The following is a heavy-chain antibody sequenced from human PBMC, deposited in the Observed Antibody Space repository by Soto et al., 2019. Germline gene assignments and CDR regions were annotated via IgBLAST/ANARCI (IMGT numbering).Heavy chain of an antibody. D-gene: IGHD3-16*01. V-gene: IGHV3-9*01. CDR1: GFTFDDYA. CDR2: ISWNSVSI. J-gene: IGHJ3*02. Sequence: GGSLRLSCAASGFTFDDYAMHWVRQAPGKGLEWVSGISWNSVSIGYADSVKGRFTISRDNAKNSLYLEMNSLRGEDTALYYCAKDLHRDFMITFGTYAFDIWGQGTMVTVSS. CDR3: AKDLHRDFMITFGTYAFDI.